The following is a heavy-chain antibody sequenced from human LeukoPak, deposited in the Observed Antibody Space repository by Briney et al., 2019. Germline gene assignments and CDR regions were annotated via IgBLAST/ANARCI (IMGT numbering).Heavy chain of an antibody. D-gene: IGHD3-22*01. CDR2: VFRSGST. CDR3: ARDSNFYDVSHDKADDF. V-gene: IGHV4-61*02. J-gene: IGHJ4*02. CDR1: GDSISRGTYY. Sequence: SETLSLTCAVTGDSISRGTYYWTWVRQPAGKGLEWIGRVFRSGSTYYNPSLKSRVTISIDTSNNQFSLHLRSVTPADTAVYYRARDSNFYDVSHDKADDFWGQGTLVTVSS.